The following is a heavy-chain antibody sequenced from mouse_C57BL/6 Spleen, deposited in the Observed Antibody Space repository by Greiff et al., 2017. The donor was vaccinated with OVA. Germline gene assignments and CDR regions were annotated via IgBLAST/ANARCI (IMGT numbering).Heavy chain of an antibody. J-gene: IGHJ3*01. D-gene: IGHD2-3*01. CDR3: ARSMGYDGYSFAY. Sequence: QVQLKQPGAELVKPGASVKLSCKASGYTFTSYWMHWVKQRPGQGLEWIGMIHPNSGSTNYNEKFKSKATLTVDKSSSTAYMQLSSLTSEDSAVYYCARSMGYDGYSFAYWGQGTLVTVSA. CDR1: GYTFTSYW. V-gene: IGHV1-64*01. CDR2: IHPNSGST.